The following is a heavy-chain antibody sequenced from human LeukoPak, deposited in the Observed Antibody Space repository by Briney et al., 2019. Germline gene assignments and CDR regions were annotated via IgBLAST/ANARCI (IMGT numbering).Heavy chain of an antibody. Sequence: GGSLRLSCAASGFTFNNYNMNWVRQAPGKALEWVSSITNSGTYIFYADSVKGRFTISRDNAKNSLYLQINSLGPEDTAVYFCARDPYSGNYGSYYYYYMDVWGKGTTVTVSS. CDR2: ITNSGTYI. V-gene: IGHV3-21*01. CDR1: GFTFNNYN. J-gene: IGHJ6*03. D-gene: IGHD3-22*01. CDR3: ARDPYSGNYGSYYYYYMDV.